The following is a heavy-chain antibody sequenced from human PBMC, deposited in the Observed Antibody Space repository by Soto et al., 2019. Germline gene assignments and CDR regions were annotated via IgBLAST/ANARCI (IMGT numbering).Heavy chain of an antibody. CDR1: GFTFSSYA. CDR2: ISGSGGGT. J-gene: IGHJ6*03. D-gene: IGHD6-13*01. CDR3: AKDGYGSNYYYNLDV. V-gene: IGHV3-23*01. Sequence: PGGSLRLSCAASGFTFSSYAMSWVRQAPGKGLEWVSAISGSGGGTYYADSEKGRFTISRDNSKNTLYLQMHSLRAEDTAVYYCAKDGYGSNYYYNLDVWGKGTTVTVSS.